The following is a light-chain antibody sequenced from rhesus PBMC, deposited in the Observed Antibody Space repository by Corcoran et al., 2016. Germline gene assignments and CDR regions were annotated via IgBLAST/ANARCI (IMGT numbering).Light chain of an antibody. Sequence: DIQMTQSPSSLSASVGDRVTITCRASENVNNYLHWYQQKPGKAQELLIYKASTLQSGVPSRFSGSGSGTDFTLTSSSLQPEAFATDYRQHSYGTPLTFGGGTKVELK. J-gene: IGKJ4*01. CDR3: QHSYGTPLT. CDR1: ENVNNY. V-gene: IGKV1-74*01. CDR2: KAS.